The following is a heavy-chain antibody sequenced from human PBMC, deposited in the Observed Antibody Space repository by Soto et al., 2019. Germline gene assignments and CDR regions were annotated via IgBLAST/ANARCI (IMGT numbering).Heavy chain of an antibody. Sequence: GGSLRLSCAASGFTFSMYWMHWVRQVPGKGPEWVSRINDDGSSTNYADSVKGRFTISRDNAKNALYLQMNDLRAEDTAVYYCTRGPRSTSTGTGAFWGQGTLVTVSS. V-gene: IGHV3-74*01. J-gene: IGHJ4*02. CDR2: INDDGSST. CDR1: GFTFSMYW. D-gene: IGHD1-1*01. CDR3: TRGPRSTSTGTGAF.